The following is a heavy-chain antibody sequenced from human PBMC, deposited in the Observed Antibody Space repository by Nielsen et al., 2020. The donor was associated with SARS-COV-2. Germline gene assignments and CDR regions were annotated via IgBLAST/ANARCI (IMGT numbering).Heavy chain of an antibody. V-gene: IGHV1-2*06. Sequence: ASVKVSCKAAGYTFTGYYMHWVRQAPGQGLEWMGRINPNSGGTNYAQKFQGRVTMTRDTSISTAYMELSRLRSDDTAVYYWAREGAGVAATRGAFDIWGQRTMVTVSS. J-gene: IGHJ3*02. D-gene: IGHD2-15*01. CDR1: GYTFTGYY. CDR2: INPNSGGT. CDR3: AREGAGVAATRGAFDI.